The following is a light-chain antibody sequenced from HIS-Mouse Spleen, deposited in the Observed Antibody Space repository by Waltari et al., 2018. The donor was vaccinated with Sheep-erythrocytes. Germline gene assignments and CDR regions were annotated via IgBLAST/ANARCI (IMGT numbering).Light chain of an antibody. J-gene: IGLJ3*02. CDR1: SRDVGSYNL. CDR2: DGS. V-gene: IGLV2-23*01. Sequence: QSALTQPASVSGSPGQSITISCTGTSRDVGSYNLVSWYQQHPGKAPKLMVYDGSKRTSGVSNRYSCSKSGNTASLTISGLQAEDEADYYCCSYAGSGTWVFGGGTKLTVL. CDR3: CSYAGSGTWV.